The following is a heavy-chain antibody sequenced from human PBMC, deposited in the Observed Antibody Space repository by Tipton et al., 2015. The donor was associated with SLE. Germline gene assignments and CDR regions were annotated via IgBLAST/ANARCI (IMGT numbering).Heavy chain of an antibody. Sequence: SLRLSCSASGFTFSSYAMHWVRQAPGKGLEYVSAISSNGGSTYYADSVKGRFTTSRDNSKNTLYLQMSSLRAEDTAVYYCVKTGLVGATYYFDYWGQGTLVTVSS. CDR3: VKTGLVGATYYFDY. CDR2: ISSNGGST. D-gene: IGHD1-26*01. CDR1: GFTFSSYA. V-gene: IGHV3-64D*06. J-gene: IGHJ4*02.